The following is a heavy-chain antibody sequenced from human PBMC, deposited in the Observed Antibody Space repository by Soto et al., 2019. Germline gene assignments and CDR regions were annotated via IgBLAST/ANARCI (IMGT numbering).Heavy chain of an antibody. D-gene: IGHD1-26*01. Sequence: SETLSLTCTVSGGSISSGGYYWSWIRKHPGKGLEWIGYIYYSGSTYYNPSLKSRVTISVDTSKNQFSLKLSSVTAADTAVYFCAREDILGARSFDYWGQGALVTVSS. CDR3: AREDILGARSFDY. J-gene: IGHJ4*02. CDR1: GGSISSGGYY. V-gene: IGHV4-31*03. CDR2: IYYSGST.